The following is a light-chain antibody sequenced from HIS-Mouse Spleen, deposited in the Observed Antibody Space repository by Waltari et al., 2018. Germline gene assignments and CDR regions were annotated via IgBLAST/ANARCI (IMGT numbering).Light chain of an antibody. J-gene: IGLJ2*01. CDR3: NSRDSSGNHVV. Sequence: SSELTQDPAVSVDLGQTVRITCQGSSLRRYSASWYQQKQGQAPVLFIYGKNNRPSGITDRVSGSSSGKTASLTITGAQAEDEADYYCNSRDSSGNHVVFGGGTKLTVL. CDR1: SLRRYS. V-gene: IGLV3-19*01. CDR2: GKN.